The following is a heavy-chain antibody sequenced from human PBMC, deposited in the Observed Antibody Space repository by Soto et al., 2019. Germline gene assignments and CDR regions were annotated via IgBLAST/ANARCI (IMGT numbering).Heavy chain of an antibody. J-gene: IGHJ5*02. CDR3: ATVPRP. Sequence: SETLSLTCAVSGGPISSGGYSWSWIRQPPGKGLEWIGYIYHSGSTYYNPSLKSRVTISVDRSKNQFSLKLSSVTAADTAVYYCATVPRPWGQGTLVTVSS. V-gene: IGHV4-30-2*01. CDR1: GGPISSGGYS. CDR2: IYHSGST.